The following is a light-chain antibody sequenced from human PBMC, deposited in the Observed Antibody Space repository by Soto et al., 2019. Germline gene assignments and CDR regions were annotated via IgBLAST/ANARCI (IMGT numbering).Light chain of an antibody. V-gene: IGKV3-15*01. CDR3: QQYNNWPPRWT. J-gene: IGKJ1*01. Sequence: EIVMTQSPATRSVSRLGVATGAVMGIQSVSSNLAWYQQKPGQAPRLLIYGASTRATGIPARFSGSGSGTEFTLTISSLQSEDFAVYYCQQYNNWPPRWTFGQGTKVDIK. CDR2: GAS. CDR1: QSVSSN.